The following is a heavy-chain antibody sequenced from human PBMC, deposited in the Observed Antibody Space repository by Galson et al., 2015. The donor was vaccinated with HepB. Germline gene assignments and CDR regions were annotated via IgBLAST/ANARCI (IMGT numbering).Heavy chain of an antibody. V-gene: IGHV3-7*03. CDR3: VRETQYFDWLLHASFFDF. CDR1: GFTLSSFW. J-gene: IGHJ4*02. CDR2: IKQAGSEA. D-gene: IGHD3-9*01. Sequence: SLRLSCAVSGFTLSSFWMTWVRQAPGKGLEWVANIKQAGSEANYVDSVKGRFTVSRDNSKNSLYLQMNSLRAEDTAVYYCVRETQYFDWLLHASFFDFWGQGTLVTVSS.